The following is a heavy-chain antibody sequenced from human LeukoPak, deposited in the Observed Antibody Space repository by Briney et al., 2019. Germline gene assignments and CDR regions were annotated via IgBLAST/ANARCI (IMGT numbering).Heavy chain of an antibody. D-gene: IGHD3-22*01. V-gene: IGHV3-23*01. CDR1: GFTFSSYA. Sequence: GGSLRLSCAASGFTFSSYAMSWVRQAPGKGLEWVSAIGGSGGRIYYGASVKGRFTISRDNSKNTLNLQMNSLRAEDTAVYYCAKGDYYDSSGYFNYWGQGTLVTVSS. CDR2: IGGSGGRI. J-gene: IGHJ4*02. CDR3: AKGDYYDSSGYFNY.